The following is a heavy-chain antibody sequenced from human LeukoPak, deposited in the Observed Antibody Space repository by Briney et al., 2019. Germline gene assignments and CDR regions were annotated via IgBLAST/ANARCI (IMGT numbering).Heavy chain of an antibody. CDR3: ARGGYYAYVWGSYRLHLFDY. J-gene: IGHJ4*02. D-gene: IGHD3-16*02. CDR2: INHSGST. CDR1: GGSFSGYY. V-gene: IGHV4-34*01. Sequence: PSETLSLTCAVYGGSFSGYYWSWLRQPPGKGLEWIGEINHSGSTNYNPSLKSRVTISVDTSKNQFSLNLSSVTAADTAVYYCARGGYYAYVWGSYRLHLFDYWGQGTLVTVSS.